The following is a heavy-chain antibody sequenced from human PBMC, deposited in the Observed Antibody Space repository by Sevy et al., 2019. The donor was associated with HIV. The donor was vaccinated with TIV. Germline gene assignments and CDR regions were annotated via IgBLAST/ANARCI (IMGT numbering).Heavy chain of an antibody. Sequence: SESLSLTCAVYGGSFSGYYWNWIRRSPGKGLEWIGEINLSGSTHYNPSLKSRVTISVDTSKNQFSLRLNSVTAADTAVYYCARAPPVVVVPGAPSWFDPWGQGTLVTVSS. CDR3: ARAPPVVVVPGAPSWFDP. J-gene: IGHJ5*02. CDR2: INLSGST. CDR1: GGSFSGYY. D-gene: IGHD2-2*01. V-gene: IGHV4-34*01.